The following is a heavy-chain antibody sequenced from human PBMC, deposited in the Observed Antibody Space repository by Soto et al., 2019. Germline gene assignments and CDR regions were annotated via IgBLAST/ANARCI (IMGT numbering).Heavy chain of an antibody. Sequence: QVQLVQSGAEVKKPGSSVKVSCKASGDTFSRHAISWVRQAPGQGLEWMGEIIPIFGTTNDAQKFQGRVTMTADESTSTAYMELSGLRSEDTDMYYCAKDALVGYTSGWQSYRNSVSGMDVWGQGTTVTVSS. D-gene: IGHD6-19*01. CDR3: AKDALVGYTSGWQSYRNSVSGMDV. V-gene: IGHV1-69*01. CDR1: GDTFSRHA. CDR2: IIPIFGTT. J-gene: IGHJ6*02.